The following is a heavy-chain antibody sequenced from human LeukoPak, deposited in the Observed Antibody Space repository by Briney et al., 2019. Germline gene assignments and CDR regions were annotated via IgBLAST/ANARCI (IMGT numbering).Heavy chain of an antibody. V-gene: IGHV4-34*01. Sequence: SETLSLTCAVYGGSFSGYYWSWIRQPPGKGLEWIGEINHSGSTNYNPSLKSRVTISVDTSKNQFSLKLSSVTAADTAVYYCARAPMVRGVIPYYYYYYYMDVWGKGTTVTISS. CDR3: ARAPMVRGVIPYYYYYYYMDV. CDR2: INHSGST. D-gene: IGHD3-10*01. J-gene: IGHJ6*03. CDR1: GGSFSGYY.